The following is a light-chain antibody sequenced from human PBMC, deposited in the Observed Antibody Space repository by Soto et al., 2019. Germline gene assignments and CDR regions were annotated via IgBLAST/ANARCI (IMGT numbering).Light chain of an antibody. CDR3: HQYNSYWT. V-gene: IGKV1-5*03. CDR1: QSIGSW. Sequence: DTQMTQSPSTLSASLGDRVTITCRAGQSIGSWLSWYQQKPGKAPKLVIYKTSILENGVPSRFSGSGSGTEFTLSISSLQPDDFATYYCHQYNSYWTFGQGTKVDI. J-gene: IGKJ1*01. CDR2: KTS.